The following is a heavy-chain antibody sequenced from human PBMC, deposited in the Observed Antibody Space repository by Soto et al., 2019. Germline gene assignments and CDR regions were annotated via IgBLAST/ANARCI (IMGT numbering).Heavy chain of an antibody. CDR3: ARVVPGAEAWFGP. CDR1: GYTLSNYG. Sequence: ASVKVSCKTSGYTLSNYGITWVRQAPGQPLEWLGWISLYSDGTNYAQKFKGRVSMTTDTSTTTAYMELRSLRSDDTAVYYCARVVPGAEAWFGPWGQGTLVTVSS. J-gene: IGHJ5*02. CDR2: ISLYSDGT. V-gene: IGHV1-18*01. D-gene: IGHD2-2*01.